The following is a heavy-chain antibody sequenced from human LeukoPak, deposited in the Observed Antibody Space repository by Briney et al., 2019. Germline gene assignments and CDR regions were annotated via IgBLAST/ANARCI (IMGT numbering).Heavy chain of an antibody. V-gene: IGHV1-18*01. Sequence: EASVKVSCKASGYTFSSYGISWVRQAPGQGLEWLGYISAYNGNTNYAQKVQGRITMTTDTSTSTAYMEMRSLRSDDTAVYYCARDYSGSSCYWIHWGQGTLVTVSS. CDR1: GYTFSSYG. J-gene: IGHJ4*02. CDR2: ISAYNGNT. D-gene: IGHD2-15*01. CDR3: ARDYSGSSCYWIH.